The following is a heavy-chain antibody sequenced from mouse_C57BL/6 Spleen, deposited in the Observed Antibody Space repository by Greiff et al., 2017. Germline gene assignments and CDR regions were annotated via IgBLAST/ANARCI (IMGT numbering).Heavy chain of an antibody. CDR1: GYAFSSSW. CDR3: ASHYGSSDYYAMDY. J-gene: IGHJ4*01. V-gene: IGHV1-82*01. CDR2: IYPGDGDT. Sequence: QVQLQQSGPELVKPGASVKISCKASGYAFSSSWMNWVKQRPGKGLEWIGRIYPGDGDTNYNGKFKGKATLTADKSSSTAYMQLSSLTSEDSAVYFGASHYGSSDYYAMDYWGQGTSVTVSS. D-gene: IGHD1-1*01.